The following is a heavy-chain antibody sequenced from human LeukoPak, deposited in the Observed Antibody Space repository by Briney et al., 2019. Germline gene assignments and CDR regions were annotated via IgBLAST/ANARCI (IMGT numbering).Heavy chain of an antibody. D-gene: IGHD6-19*01. CDR2: IIPILGIA. J-gene: IGHJ4*02. CDR1: GGTFSSYA. V-gene: IGHV1-69*04. Sequence: SVKVSCKASGGTFSSYAISWVRQAPGQGLEWMGRIIPILGIANYAQKFQGRVTITADKSTSTAYMELSSLRSEDTAVYYCASSRAVVGKVYSLFDYWGQGTLVTVSS. CDR3: ASSRAVVGKVYSLFDY.